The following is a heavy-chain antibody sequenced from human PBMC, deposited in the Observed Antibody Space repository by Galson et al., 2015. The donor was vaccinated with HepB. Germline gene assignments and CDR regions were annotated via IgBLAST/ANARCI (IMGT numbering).Heavy chain of an antibody. J-gene: IGHJ4*02. CDR2: IYYSGST. D-gene: IGHD3-22*01. CDR3: ARDVWLPSHPRGEGLFDY. CDR1: GGSISSGGYY. Sequence: TLSLTCAVSGGSISSGGYYWSWIRQPPGKGLEWIGYIYYSGSTYYNPSLKSRVTISVDTSKNQFSLKLSSVTAADTAVYYWARDVWLPSHPRGEGLFDYWGQGTLVTVSS. V-gene: IGHV4-30-4*01.